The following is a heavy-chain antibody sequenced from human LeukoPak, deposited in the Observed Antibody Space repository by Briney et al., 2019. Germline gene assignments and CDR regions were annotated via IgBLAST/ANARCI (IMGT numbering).Heavy chain of an antibody. Sequence: GGSLRLSCAASGFTFSSYAMSWVRQAPGKGLEWVSAISGSGGSTYYADSVKGRFTISRDNSKNTLYLQMNSLRAEDTAVNYCAKMVGYCSSTSCYGRIRGYFDYWGQGTLVTVSS. CDR1: GFTFSSYA. CDR2: ISGSGGST. CDR3: AKMVGYCSSTSCYGRIRGYFDY. D-gene: IGHD2-2*01. J-gene: IGHJ4*02. V-gene: IGHV3-23*01.